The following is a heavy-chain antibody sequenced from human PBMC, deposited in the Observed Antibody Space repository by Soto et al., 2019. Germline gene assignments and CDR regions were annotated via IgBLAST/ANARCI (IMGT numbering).Heavy chain of an antibody. Sequence: EVQLVESGGGLVQPGGSLRLSCAASGFTFSSYWMHWVRRAPGKGLEWVSRINTDGGVTNYADSVKGRFTISRDNAKNTLYLQMNSLRAEDTAVYYCARDLAGSGSFWGQGTVVTASS. CDR2: INTDGGVT. CDR1: GFTFSSYW. J-gene: IGHJ4*02. CDR3: ARDLAGSGSF. V-gene: IGHV3-74*01. D-gene: IGHD3-10*01.